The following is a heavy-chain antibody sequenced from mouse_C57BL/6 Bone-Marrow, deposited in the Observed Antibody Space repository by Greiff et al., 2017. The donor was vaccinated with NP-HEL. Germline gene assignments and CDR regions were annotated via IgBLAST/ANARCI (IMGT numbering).Heavy chain of an antibody. V-gene: IGHV2-2*01. J-gene: IGHJ1*03. CDR2: IWSGGST. D-gene: IGHD2-2*01. CDR1: GFSFTSSG. CDR3: ARTDLLWLRRDWYFDV. Sequence: QVQLQQSGPGLVQPSQSLSIPCTVSGFSFTSSGVHWVRQSPGKGLEWLGVIWSGGSTAYNAAFISRLSIITDNSKSQVFFKMNRLQADDTAIYYCARTDLLWLRRDWYFDVWGTGTTVTVSS.